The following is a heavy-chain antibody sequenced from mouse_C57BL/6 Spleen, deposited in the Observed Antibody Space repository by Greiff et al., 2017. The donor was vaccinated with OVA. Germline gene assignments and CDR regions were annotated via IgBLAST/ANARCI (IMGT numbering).Heavy chain of an antibody. Sequence: VQLQESGAELVKPGASVKLSCKASGYTFTSYWMHWVKQRPGRGLEWIGRIDPNSGGTKYNEKFKSKATLTVDKPSSTAYMQLSSLTSEDSAVYYCASGDDGYYYAMDYWGQGTSVTVSS. D-gene: IGHD2-3*01. CDR3: ASGDDGYYYAMDY. J-gene: IGHJ4*01. V-gene: IGHV1-72*01. CDR1: GYTFTSYW. CDR2: IDPNSGGT.